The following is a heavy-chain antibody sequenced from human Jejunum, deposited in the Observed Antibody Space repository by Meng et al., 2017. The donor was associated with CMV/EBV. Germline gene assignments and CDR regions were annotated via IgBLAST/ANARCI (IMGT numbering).Heavy chain of an antibody. Sequence: SYGMSWGSQAPGKGLEGVAKIKQDGSEKYYVDSVKGRFTISRDNAKNSLYLQMNSLRAEDTAVYYCARDNANVDTAMGVYYYYGMDVWGQGTTVTV. J-gene: IGHJ6*02. D-gene: IGHD5-18*01. CDR2: IKQDGSEK. CDR1: SYG. V-gene: IGHV3-7*01. CDR3: ARDNANVDTAMGVYYYYGMDV.